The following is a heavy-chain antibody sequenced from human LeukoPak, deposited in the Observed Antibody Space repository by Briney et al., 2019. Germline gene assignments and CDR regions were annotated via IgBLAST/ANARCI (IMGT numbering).Heavy chain of an antibody. CDR3: ARPSVAGSSYFDY. Sequence: PGGSLRLSCAASGFTFNSYSMSWVRQTPGKGLEWVSSISSSSAYIYYADSLKGRFTISRDNAKNSLYLQMNSLRAEDTAVYFCARPSVAGSSYFDYWGQGTLVTVS. CDR2: ISSSSAYI. V-gene: IGHV3-21*06. J-gene: IGHJ4*02. CDR1: GFTFNSYS. D-gene: IGHD6-19*01.